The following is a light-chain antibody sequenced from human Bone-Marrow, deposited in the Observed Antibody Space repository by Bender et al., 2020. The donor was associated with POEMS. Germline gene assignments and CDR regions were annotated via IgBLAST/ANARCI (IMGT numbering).Light chain of an antibody. J-gene: IGLJ2*01. CDR2: EAS. Sequence: QSALTQPPSASGSPGQSVTISCTGTSSDVGGYNYVSWYQQHPGKALKLIIYEASQRPSGVPDRFSGSKSGNTASLTVSGLQSEDEADYYCSSYVGSHTVVFGGGTQLTVL. CDR1: SSDVGGYNY. V-gene: IGLV2-8*01. CDR3: SSYVGSHTVV.